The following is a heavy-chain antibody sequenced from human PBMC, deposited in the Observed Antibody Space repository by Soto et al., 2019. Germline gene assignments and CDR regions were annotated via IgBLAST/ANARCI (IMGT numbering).Heavy chain of an antibody. CDR3: AFPGPDIAVVEHSLKNDN. V-gene: IGHV3-23*01. Sequence: PGGSLRLSCAASGFTFSNYAMSWVRQAPGKGLEWVSGIGGSGDSTHYADSVKGRFTISRDNSKNTLYLQMNSLRAEDTAVYYCAFPGPDIAVVEHSLKNDNWGQGTLVTVSS. CDR1: GFTFSNYA. D-gene: IGHD2-15*01. J-gene: IGHJ4*02. CDR2: IGGSGDST.